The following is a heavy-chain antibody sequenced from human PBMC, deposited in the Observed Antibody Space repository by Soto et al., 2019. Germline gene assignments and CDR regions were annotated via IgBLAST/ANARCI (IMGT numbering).Heavy chain of an antibody. J-gene: IGHJ6*03. D-gene: IGHD6-19*01. CDR3: CAVAGTPSYYYMDV. V-gene: IGHV4-59*01. CDR1: SASISSYY. CDR2: IYYSGST. Sequence: SETLSLTCTVTSASISSYYWSWIRQPPGKGLEWIGYIYYSGSTNYNPSLKSRVTISVDTSKNQFSLKLSSVTAADTAVYYCCAVAGTPSYYYMDVWGKGTTVT.